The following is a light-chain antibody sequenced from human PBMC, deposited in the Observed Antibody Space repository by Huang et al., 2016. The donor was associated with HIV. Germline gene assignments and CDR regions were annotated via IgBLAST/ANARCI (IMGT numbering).Light chain of an antibody. CDR3: QQYHSTPYT. J-gene: IGKJ2*01. Sequence: DIQMTQSPSSLSASVRTRVTITCRASQAIAKSLAWYQQKPGKAPKLLLYAASRVESGVPARFSGSGSGTDYTLTISSLQPEDFATYYCQQYHSTPYTFGQGTKLEIK. CDR2: AAS. CDR1: QAIAKS. V-gene: IGKV1-NL1*01.